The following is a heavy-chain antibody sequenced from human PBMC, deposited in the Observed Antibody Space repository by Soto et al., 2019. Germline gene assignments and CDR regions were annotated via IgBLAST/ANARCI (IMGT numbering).Heavy chain of an antibody. Sequence: SETLSVRCTVSGGYIINYYWSCIRQPTGKGLEWIGYIHYSGTTKYSPSLKSRVSMSVDTSRNQFSLNLNSVTAADTAVYFCARDGSHCNTIRCLCACFDPLGQRTLVTVSS. CDR1: GGYIINYY. CDR3: ARDGSHCNTIRCLCACFDP. CDR2: IHYSGTT. V-gene: IGHV4-59*01. J-gene: IGHJ5*02. D-gene: IGHD2-2*01.